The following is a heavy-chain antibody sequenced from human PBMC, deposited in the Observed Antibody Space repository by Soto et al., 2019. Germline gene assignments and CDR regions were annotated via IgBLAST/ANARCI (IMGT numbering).Heavy chain of an antibody. CDR3: AKDSSGWFLHYMDV. V-gene: IGHV3-30*18. CDR2: ISYDGSNK. D-gene: IGHD3-10*01. Sequence: GGSLRLSCAASGFTFSSYGMHWVRQAPGKGLEWVAVISYDGSNKYYADSVKGRFTISRDNSKNTLYLQMNSLRAEDTAVYYCAKDSSGWFLHYMDVWGKGTTVTVSS. J-gene: IGHJ6*03. CDR1: GFTFSSYG.